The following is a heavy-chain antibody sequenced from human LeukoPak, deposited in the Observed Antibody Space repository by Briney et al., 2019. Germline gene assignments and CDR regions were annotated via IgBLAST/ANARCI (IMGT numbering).Heavy chain of an antibody. D-gene: IGHD6-19*01. V-gene: IGHV3-53*01. CDR2: IYSGGTT. Sequence: GGSLRLSCAASGFSVSSKYMSWVRQPAGKGLEWVSVIYSGGTTFYADSVKGGFTISRDNSKNTLYLQMNSLRPDDTAVYYCTKLKGWYGDGYFDYWGPGILVTVSP. CDR1: GFSVSSKY. J-gene: IGHJ4*02. CDR3: TKLKGWYGDGYFDY.